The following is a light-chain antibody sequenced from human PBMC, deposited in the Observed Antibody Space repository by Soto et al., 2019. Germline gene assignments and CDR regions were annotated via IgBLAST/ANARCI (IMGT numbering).Light chain of an antibody. J-gene: IGLJ2*01. CDR1: NSDVGGYNF. Sequence: QSALTQPASVSGSPGQSITISCTGTNSDVGGYNFVSWYQQHPGKAPKLMIYEVTYRPSGVSDRFSGSKSGNTASLTISGLQAEDEADYYCNSYTSSSTRVVFGGGTKLTVL. CDR3: NSYTSSSTRVV. V-gene: IGLV2-14*01. CDR2: EVT.